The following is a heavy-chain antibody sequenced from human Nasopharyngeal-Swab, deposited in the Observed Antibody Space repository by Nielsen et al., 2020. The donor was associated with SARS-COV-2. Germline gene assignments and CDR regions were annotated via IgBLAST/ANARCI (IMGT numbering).Heavy chain of an antibody. CDR2: INAGNGNT. CDR3: ASGGAGGVIVTYYFDY. V-gene: IGHV1-3*01. D-gene: IGHD3-16*02. J-gene: IGHJ4*02. Sequence: WVRQAPGQRLEWIGLINAGNGNTKYSQKFQGRVTITRDTSASTAYMELSSLRSEDTAVYYCASGGAGGVIVTYYFDYWGQGTLVTVSS.